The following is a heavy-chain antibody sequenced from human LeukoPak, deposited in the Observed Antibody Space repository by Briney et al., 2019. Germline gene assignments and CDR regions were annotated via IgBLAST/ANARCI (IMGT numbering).Heavy chain of an antibody. Sequence: PSETLSLTCSVSGGPIWSHYWSWIPRPTGKGLEWIGRIYASGSINYNPSLKSRVTMSVNTSKDQFSLKLSSVTAADTAVYYCARQGQQLTRGWFDPWGQGTLVTVSS. CDR2: IYASGSI. J-gene: IGHJ5*02. V-gene: IGHV4-4*07. CDR3: ARQGQQLTRGWFDP. D-gene: IGHD6-13*01. CDR1: GGPIWSHY.